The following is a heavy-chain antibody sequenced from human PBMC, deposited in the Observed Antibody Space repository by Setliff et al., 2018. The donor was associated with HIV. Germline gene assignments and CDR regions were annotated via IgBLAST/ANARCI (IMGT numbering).Heavy chain of an antibody. CDR1: GDSFNNYY. CDR3: ARLLRIALYGTFGWFDP. Sequence: SETLSLTCTVSGDSFNNYYCSWIRQLPGKGLEWIAYMSYSGGANYKPSLKSRVTISVDTSKGQFSLRLTSVTAADTAVYYCARLLRIALYGTFGWFDPRGQGTLVTVSS. D-gene: IGHD6-19*01. CDR2: MSYSGGA. J-gene: IGHJ5*02. V-gene: IGHV4-59*08.